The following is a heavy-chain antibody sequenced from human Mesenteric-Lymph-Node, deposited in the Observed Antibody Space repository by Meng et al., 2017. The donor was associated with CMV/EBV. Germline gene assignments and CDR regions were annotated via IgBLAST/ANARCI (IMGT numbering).Heavy chain of an antibody. CDR2: IYWDDDE. Sequence: FSGFSLGTNGVGVGWIRQPPGKALEWLALIYWDDDEHYSPSLKSRITITKDTSKNQVVLTMTSMDPVDTAIYYCAHRPTATGPFDYWGQGTLVTVSS. V-gene: IGHV2-5*02. CDR1: GFSLGTNGVG. D-gene: IGHD2-21*02. J-gene: IGHJ4*02. CDR3: AHRPTATGPFDY.